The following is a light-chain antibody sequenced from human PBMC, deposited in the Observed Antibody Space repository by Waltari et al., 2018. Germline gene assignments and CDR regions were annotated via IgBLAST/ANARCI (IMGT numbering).Light chain of an antibody. CDR2: RAS. V-gene: IGKV1-5*03. CDR1: QSIGTY. J-gene: IGKJ1*01. CDR3: QQYDSFSTVT. Sequence: DIQMTQSPSTLSASVGDRVSITCRASQSIGTYLAWYQQKPGKAPKLLIYRASTLESGVPFRFSGSGSGTEFTLTISSLQPDDFATYYCQQYDSFSTVTFGQGTRVDIK.